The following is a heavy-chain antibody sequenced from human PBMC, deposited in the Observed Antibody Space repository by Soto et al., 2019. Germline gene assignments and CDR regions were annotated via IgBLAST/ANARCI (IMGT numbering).Heavy chain of an antibody. CDR3: ARSIGTGDTLQIGDS. Sequence: EVQLAESGGGLIQPGGSLRLSCAASGFAVSDTYMSWFRQAPGKGLECVSVIYDNGNTYYAESVSGRFTISRDHSKKTLFLKLNTRRPEDTAIYYCARSIGTGDTLQIGDSWGQGTLVTVS. CDR2: IYDNGNT. CDR1: GFAVSDTY. J-gene: IGHJ4*02. D-gene: IGHD2-21*02. V-gene: IGHV3-53*01.